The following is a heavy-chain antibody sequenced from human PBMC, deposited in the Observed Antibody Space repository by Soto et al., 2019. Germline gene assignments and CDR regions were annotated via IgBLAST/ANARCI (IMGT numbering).Heavy chain of an antibody. CDR1: GGFISSYY. V-gene: IGHV4-4*07. CDR3: VRDYDFWSGSYGMDV. Sequence: SETLSLTCTVSGGFISSYYWSWIRQPAGTGLELIGRIYTGGSTNYNPSLKSRVTMSVDTSMNQFSLKLSSVTAADTAVYYCVRDYDFWSGSYGMDVWGQGTTVTVSS. CDR2: IYTGGST. J-gene: IGHJ6*02. D-gene: IGHD3-3*01.